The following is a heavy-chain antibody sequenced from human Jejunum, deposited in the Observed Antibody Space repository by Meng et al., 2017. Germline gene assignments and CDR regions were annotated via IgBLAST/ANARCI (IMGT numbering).Heavy chain of an antibody. V-gene: IGHV3-23*01. CDR2: ISDNGDTT. D-gene: IGHD1-26*01. Sequence: GESLKISCAASGFTFSSYAMSWVRQAPGKGLEWVSAISDNGDTTPYADSVKGRFTISRDQSKNTLYLQMNSRRVEDTAVYYCEKAHYAATRGVWYIDDWGQGTRVTVSS. CDR3: EKAHYAATRGVWYIDD. CDR1: GFTFSSYA. J-gene: IGHJ4*01.